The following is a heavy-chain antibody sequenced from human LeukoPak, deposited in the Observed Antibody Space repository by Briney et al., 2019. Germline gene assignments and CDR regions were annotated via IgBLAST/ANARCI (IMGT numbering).Heavy chain of an antibody. CDR1: GFTFSSYD. CDR3: AKDPIANDYYGSGSYPYYFDY. D-gene: IGHD3-10*01. J-gene: IGHJ4*02. V-gene: IGHV3-30*18. Sequence: GGSLRLSCAASGFTFSSYDMHWVRQAPSKGLEWVTVISYDGSKKYFADSVKGRFTISRDNSKNTLYLQMNSLRAEDTAVYYCAKDPIANDYYGSGSYPYYFDYWGQGTLVTVSS. CDR2: ISYDGSKK.